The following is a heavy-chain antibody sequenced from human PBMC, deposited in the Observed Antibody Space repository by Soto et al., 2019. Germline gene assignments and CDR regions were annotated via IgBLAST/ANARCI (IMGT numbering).Heavy chain of an antibody. V-gene: IGHV3-23*01. D-gene: IGHD2-2*01. Sequence: GGSLRLSCAASGFTFSSYAMSWVRQAPGKGLEWVSAISGSGGSTYYADSVKGRFTISRDNSKNTLYLQMNSLRAEDTAVYYCAKDPDPTKSYQLLDNWFAPWGQGTLVTVSS. CDR2: ISGSGGST. CDR1: GFTFSSYA. J-gene: IGHJ5*02. CDR3: AKDPDPTKSYQLLDNWFAP.